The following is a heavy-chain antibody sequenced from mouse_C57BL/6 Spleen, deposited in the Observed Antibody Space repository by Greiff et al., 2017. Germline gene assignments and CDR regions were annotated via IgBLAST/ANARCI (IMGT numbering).Heavy chain of an antibody. D-gene: IGHD2-4*01. CDR1: GYSITSGYY. Sequence: EVQLQESGPGLVKPSQSLSLTCSVTGYSITSGYYWNWIRQFPGNKLEWMGYISYDGSNNYNPSLKNRISITRDTSKNQFFLKLNSVTTEDTATYYCATIYYDYDALFAYWGQGTLVTVSA. V-gene: IGHV3-6*01. J-gene: IGHJ3*01. CDR2: ISYDGSN. CDR3: ATIYYDYDALFAY.